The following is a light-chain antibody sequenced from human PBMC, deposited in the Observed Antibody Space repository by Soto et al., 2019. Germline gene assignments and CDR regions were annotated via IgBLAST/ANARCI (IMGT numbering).Light chain of an antibody. CDR2: DAS. V-gene: IGKV1-33*01. CDR1: QDITSY. Sequence: DLQMTQSPSSLSASVGDRVTITCQASQDITSYLNWYQHKPGKAPKLLIYDASILEAGVPPRFSGSGSGTDFTLTISSLQPEDVATYYCHHCDHLPIFGPGTTVDFK. CDR3: HHCDHLPI. J-gene: IGKJ3*01.